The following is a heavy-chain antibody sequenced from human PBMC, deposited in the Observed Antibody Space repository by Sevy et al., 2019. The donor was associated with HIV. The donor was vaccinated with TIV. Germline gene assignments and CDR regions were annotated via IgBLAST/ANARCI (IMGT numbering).Heavy chain of an antibody. Sequence: GGSLRLSCAYSGFTFSSYTMNWVRQAPGKGLEWVSSISASGTYIDYADSVKGRFTISRDNAKNSLYLQMNSLRPEDTAIYYCARGTHDYGDFEGYGMDVWGQGTTVTVSS. CDR3: ARGTHDYGDFEGYGMDV. CDR1: GFTFSSYT. J-gene: IGHJ6*02. CDR2: ISASGTYI. V-gene: IGHV3-21*01. D-gene: IGHD4-17*01.